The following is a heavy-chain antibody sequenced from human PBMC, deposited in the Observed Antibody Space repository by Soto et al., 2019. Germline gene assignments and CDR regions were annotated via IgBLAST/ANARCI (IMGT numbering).Heavy chain of an antibody. J-gene: IGHJ6*02. V-gene: IGHV3-53*04. Sequence: PGGSLRLSCVVSGFSVSDNYMSWVRQAPGKGLDWVSVIYADGTTYYVDSVKGRFTISRHNSKNTLYLQMNSLRTEDTAVYYCARDPRVFLFVPAARRHVYYYYYGMDVWGQGTTVTVSS. D-gene: IGHD2-2*01. CDR3: ARDPRVFLFVPAARRHVYYYYYGMDV. CDR1: GFSVSDNY. CDR2: IYADGTT.